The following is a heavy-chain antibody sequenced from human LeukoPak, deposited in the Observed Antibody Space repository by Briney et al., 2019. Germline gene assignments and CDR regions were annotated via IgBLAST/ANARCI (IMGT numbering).Heavy chain of an antibody. CDR1: GFTFTSSA. CDR2: MVVGSGNT. V-gene: IGHV1-58*02. J-gene: IGHJ4*02. CDR3: AAPGPYGVFDY. D-gene: IGHD3-10*01. Sequence: SVKVSCEPSGFTFTSSAMQGVRQARGQRREWIGWMVVGSGNTNYAQKFQERVTITRDMSTSTAYMELSSLRSEDTAVYYCAAPGPYGVFDYWGQGTLVTVSS.